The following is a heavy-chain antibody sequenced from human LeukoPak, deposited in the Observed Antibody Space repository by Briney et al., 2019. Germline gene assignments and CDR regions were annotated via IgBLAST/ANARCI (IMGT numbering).Heavy chain of an antibody. CDR2: IGGGPV. CDR3: AKDSFSHNGIYDALDI. Sequence: GGSLRLSCAASGFTFSSYGMHWVRQAPGKGLEWVSTIGGGPVYYADSVKGRFTISRDDSKNTLFLQMSSLRVEDTAIYYCAKDSFSHNGIYDALDIWGQGTMVTVSS. V-gene: IGHV3-23*01. J-gene: IGHJ3*02. CDR1: GFTFSSYG. D-gene: IGHD2-8*01.